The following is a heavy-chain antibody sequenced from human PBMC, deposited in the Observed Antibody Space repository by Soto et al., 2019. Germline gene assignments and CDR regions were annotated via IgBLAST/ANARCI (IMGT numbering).Heavy chain of an antibody. D-gene: IGHD1-26*01. V-gene: IGHV4-59*08. CDR2: IYYSGST. CDR1: GGSISSYY. Sequence: QVQLQESGPGLVKPSETLSLTCTVSGGSISSYYWSWIRQPPGKGLEWIGYIYYSGSTNYNPSLRGRGNISVDTSKNQFSLKLSSVTAADTAVYYCARRYGGNLDYWGQGTLVTVSS. CDR3: ARRYGGNLDY. J-gene: IGHJ4*02.